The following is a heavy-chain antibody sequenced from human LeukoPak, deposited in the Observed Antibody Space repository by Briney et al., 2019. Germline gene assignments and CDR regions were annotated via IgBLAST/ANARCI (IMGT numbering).Heavy chain of an antibody. CDR2: IYYSGST. CDR3: ARAPRGVWFDP. D-gene: IGHD3-10*01. Sequence: PSETLSLTCTVSGGSVSSGSCYWSWIRQPPGKGLEWIGYIYYSGSTNYNPSLKSRVTISVDTSKNQFSLKLSSVTAADTAVYYCARAPRGVWFDPWGQGTLVTVSS. V-gene: IGHV4-61*01. CDR1: GGSVSSGSCY. J-gene: IGHJ5*02.